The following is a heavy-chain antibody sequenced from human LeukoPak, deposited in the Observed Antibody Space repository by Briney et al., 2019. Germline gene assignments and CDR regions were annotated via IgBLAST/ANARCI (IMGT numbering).Heavy chain of an antibody. CDR1: GYTFTSYG. D-gene: IGHD3-10*01. J-gene: IGHJ4*02. CDR2: INPNSGGT. CDR3: ARDRLGSGSYSDY. Sequence: ASVKVSCKASGYTFTSYGISWVRQAPGQGLEWMGWINPNSGGTNYAQKFQGRVTMTRDTSISTAYMELSRLRSDDTAVYYCARDRLGSGSYSDYWGQGTLVTVSS. V-gene: IGHV1-2*02.